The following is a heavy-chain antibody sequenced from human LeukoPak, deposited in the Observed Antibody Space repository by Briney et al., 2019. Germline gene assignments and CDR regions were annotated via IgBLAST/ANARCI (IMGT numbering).Heavy chain of an antibody. CDR2: IYNSGST. CDR3: VRGAARSDIVVVPASRWFDY. Sequence: SETLSLTCTVSGGSISSYYWSWIRQPAGKGLEWIGRIYNSGSTNYNPSLKSRVTISVDTSRNQFSLKLSSVTAADTAVYYCVRGAARSDIVVVPASRWFDYWGQGTLVTVSS. D-gene: IGHD2-2*01. CDR1: GGSISSYY. V-gene: IGHV4-4*07. J-gene: IGHJ4*02.